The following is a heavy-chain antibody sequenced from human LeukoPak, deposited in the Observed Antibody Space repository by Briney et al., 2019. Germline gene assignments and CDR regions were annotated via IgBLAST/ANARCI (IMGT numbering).Heavy chain of an antibody. D-gene: IGHD3-10*01. CDR2: ISSNGGST. V-gene: IGHV3-64*01. CDR1: GFTFSSYG. CDR3: ARDSGYYGSGSPDN. J-gene: IGHJ4*02. Sequence: GGSLRLSCSASGFTFSSYGMHWVRQAPGKGLEYVSAISSNGGSTYYANSVKGRFTISRDNSKNTLYLQMGSLRAEDMAVYYCARDSGYYGSGSPDNWGQGTLVTVSS.